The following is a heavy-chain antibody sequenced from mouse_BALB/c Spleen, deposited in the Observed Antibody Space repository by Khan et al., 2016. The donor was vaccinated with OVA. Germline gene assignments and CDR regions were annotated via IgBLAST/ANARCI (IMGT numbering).Heavy chain of an antibody. CDR1: GYSITSDYA. V-gene: IGHV3-2*02. Sequence: EVQLQESGPGLVKPSQSLSLTYTVTGYSITSDYAWNWIRQFPGNKLEWMGYISYSGSTSHNPSLKSRIPITRDPSKHQFFLQLNAVTAEDTATYYCARLGLYWGQGTLVTVSA. CDR3: ARLGLY. J-gene: IGHJ3*01. CDR2: ISYSGST.